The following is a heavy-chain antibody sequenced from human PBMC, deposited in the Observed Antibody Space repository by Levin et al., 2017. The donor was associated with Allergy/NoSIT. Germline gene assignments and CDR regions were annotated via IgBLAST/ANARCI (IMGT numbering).Heavy chain of an antibody. CDR2: ISYTGNT. J-gene: IGHJ5*02. D-gene: IGHD1-1*01. CDR3: ARGGGPQRRLDP. V-gene: IGHV4-30-4*01. CDR1: GGSISSGDYY. Sequence: SETLSLTCSVSGGSISSGDYYWNWIRQPPGKGLEWLGNISYTGNTFYNPSLKSRLAMSVDTSKNQFSLSLHSVTVADTAMYYCARGGGPQRRLDPWGQGTLVIISS.